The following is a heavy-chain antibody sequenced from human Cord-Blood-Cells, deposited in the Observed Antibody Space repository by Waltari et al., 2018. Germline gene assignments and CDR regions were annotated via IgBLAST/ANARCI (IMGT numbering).Heavy chain of an antibody. CDR3: ARDGGEWELLDY. V-gene: IGHV3-7*01. D-gene: IGHD1-26*01. Sequence: EVQLVESGGGLVQPGGSLRLSCAASGFTFSSYWMSWVRQAPGKGLGWVANIKQDGSEKYYVDSVKGRFTIARDNAKNSLYLQMNSLRAEDTAVYYCARDGGEWELLDYWGQGTLVTVSS. J-gene: IGHJ4*02. CDR2: IKQDGSEK. CDR1: GFTFSSYW.